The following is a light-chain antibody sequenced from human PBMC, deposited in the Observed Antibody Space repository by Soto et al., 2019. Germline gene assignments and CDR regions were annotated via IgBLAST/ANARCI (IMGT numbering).Light chain of an antibody. CDR2: GAS. V-gene: IGKV3-15*01. CDR3: QQYIRWPLT. Sequence: IVLTQSPGTLSLSPGERATLSCRASQSVSSSYLAWYQQQPGQAPSLLIYGASTRATGTPARFSGSGSGTEFTLTISSLQSEDFAVYYCQQYIRWPLTFGGGTKVDIK. CDR1: QSVSSSY. J-gene: IGKJ4*01.